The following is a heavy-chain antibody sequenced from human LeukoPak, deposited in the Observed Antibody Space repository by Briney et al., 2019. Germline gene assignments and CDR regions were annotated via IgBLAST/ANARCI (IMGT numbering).Heavy chain of an antibody. CDR1: GGSIKSNNW. V-gene: IGHV4-4*02. CDR3: ARDQGGPLDY. Sequence: PSGTLSLTCAVSGGSIKSNNWWSWVRQPPGKGLEWIGEIYHSGSTNYNPSLESRVTVSVDKSKNQFSLDLSSVTAADTAVYYCARDQGGPLDYWGQGTLVTVSS. J-gene: IGHJ4*02. D-gene: IGHD3-16*01. CDR2: IYHSGST.